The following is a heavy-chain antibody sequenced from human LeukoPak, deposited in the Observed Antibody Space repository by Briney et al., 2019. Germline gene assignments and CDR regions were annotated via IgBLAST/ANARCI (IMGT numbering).Heavy chain of an antibody. D-gene: IGHD6-13*01. CDR1: GFTFSSYG. J-gene: IGHJ4*02. V-gene: IGHV3-30*02. CDR3: AKESAGFIAAAGPY. Sequence: GGSLRLSSAASGFTFSSYGMHWVRQAPGKGLEWVAFIRYDGSNKYYADSVKGRFTISRDNSKNTLYLQMNSLRAEDTAVYYCAKESAGFIAAAGPYWGQGTLVTVSS. CDR2: IRYDGSNK.